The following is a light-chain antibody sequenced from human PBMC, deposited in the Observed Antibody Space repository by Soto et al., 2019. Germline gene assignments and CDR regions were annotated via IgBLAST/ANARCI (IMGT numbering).Light chain of an antibody. Sequence: DIQMTQSPSTLSASVGVRVTITCRASRSIDNWLAWYQQKPGKAPKLLIHEASSLESGVPSRFSGSGYGTEFTLTISSLQPDDFATYYCQQYNTYSYTFGQGTKLEIK. CDR1: RSIDNW. CDR2: EAS. J-gene: IGKJ2*01. CDR3: QQYNTYSYT. V-gene: IGKV1-5*03.